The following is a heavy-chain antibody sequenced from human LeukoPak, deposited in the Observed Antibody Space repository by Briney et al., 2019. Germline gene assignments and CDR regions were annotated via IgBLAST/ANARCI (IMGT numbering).Heavy chain of an antibody. CDR2: INPNNGGT. V-gene: IGHV1-2*02. CDR1: AYTFTGYY. Sequence: ASVKVSCKASAYTFTGYYMHWVRQAPGQGLEWMGWINPNNGGTKYAQKFQGRVTMTSDTSISTAYMELGRLTSDDTAVYYCASPDYYGPGSYKFDPWGQGTLVTVSP. CDR3: ASPDYYGPGSYKFDP. D-gene: IGHD3-10*01. J-gene: IGHJ5*02.